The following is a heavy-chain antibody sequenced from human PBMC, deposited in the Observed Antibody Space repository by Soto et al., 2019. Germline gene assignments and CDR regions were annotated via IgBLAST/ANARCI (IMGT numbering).Heavy chain of an antibody. V-gene: IGHV3-30*18. J-gene: IGHJ4*02. CDR3: AKAGGGFGDFVHH. D-gene: IGHD3-10*01. CDR2: ILYDGSDK. CDR1: GFTFSSYG. Sequence: GGSLRLSCAASGFTFSSYGMRWVRQAPGKGLEWVAGILYDGSDKYYADSVKGRFTISRENSKNTLYLQMNSLSSEDSAVYYCAKAGGGFGDFVHHWGQGTPVTVSS.